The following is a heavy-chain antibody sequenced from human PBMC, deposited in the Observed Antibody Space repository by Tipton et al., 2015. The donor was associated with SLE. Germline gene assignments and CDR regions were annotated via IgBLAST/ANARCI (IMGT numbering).Heavy chain of an antibody. CDR1: GASISNNDYY. Sequence: TLSLTCTVSGASISNNDYYWGWIRQPPGKGLEWMGSIFHSGDVYYNPSVKGRVTISIETSRNQFSLKLTSVTAADTAVYYCVRDGFCRDGVCYRNWFDPWGPGSLVTVSS. D-gene: IGHD5-24*01. CDR2: IFHSGDV. V-gene: IGHV4-39*07. J-gene: IGHJ5*02. CDR3: VRDGFCRDGVCYRNWFDP.